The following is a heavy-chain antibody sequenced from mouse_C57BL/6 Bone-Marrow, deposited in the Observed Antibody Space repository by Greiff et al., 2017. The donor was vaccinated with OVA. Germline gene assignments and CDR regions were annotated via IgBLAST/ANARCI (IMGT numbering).Heavy chain of an antibody. Sequence: EVKLQESGPGLVKPSQSLSLTCSVTGYSITSGYYWNWIRQPPGNKLEWVGYISYGGSNYYKPSLKNRIPITRDTSKNQFFLKLNSVTTEDTATYYCARDWDGNYGDYYAMDYWGQGTSVTVSS. D-gene: IGHD2-1*01. J-gene: IGHJ4*01. CDR1: GYSITSGYY. CDR2: ISYGGSN. V-gene: IGHV3-6*01. CDR3: ARDWDGNYGDYYAMDY.